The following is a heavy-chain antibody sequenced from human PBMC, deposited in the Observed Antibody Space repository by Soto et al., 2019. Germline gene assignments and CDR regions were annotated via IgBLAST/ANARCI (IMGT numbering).Heavy chain of an antibody. V-gene: IGHV3-23*01. CDR3: AKDLSSSDSDAFDI. CDR2: ISGSGGST. Sequence: GGSQSLSYAASGFTFSSYAMSWVRQAQGKGLEWVSAISGSGGSTYYADSVKGRFTISRGNSKNTLYLQMNSLRAEDTAVYYCAKDLSSSDSDAFDIWGQGTMVTVSS. J-gene: IGHJ3*02. D-gene: IGHD6-25*01. CDR1: GFTFSSYA.